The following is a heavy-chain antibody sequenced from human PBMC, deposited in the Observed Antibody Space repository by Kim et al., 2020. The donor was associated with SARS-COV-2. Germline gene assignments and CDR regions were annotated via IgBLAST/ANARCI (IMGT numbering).Heavy chain of an antibody. V-gene: IGHV1-2*02. Sequence: ASVKVSCKASGYTFTGHIVHWVRQAPGHGLEWLGCIYPANGDIHYAQKFRGRVTVSKDTSIDTTYMDLTGLTSDDTAIYYCTREGDGFDYWGQGTMVTVS. J-gene: IGHJ3*01. CDR2: IYPANGDI. CDR3: TREGDGFDY. CDR1: GYTFTGHI.